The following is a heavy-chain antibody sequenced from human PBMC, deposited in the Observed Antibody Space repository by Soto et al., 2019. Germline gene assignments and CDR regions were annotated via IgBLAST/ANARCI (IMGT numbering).Heavy chain of an antibody. Sequence: ASVKVSCKASGYTFTDYYMHWVRQAPGQGLEWMGWINPHSGGTHYAQKFQGWVTMTRDTSISTAYMELSTLKSDDTAVYYCARGYNILTGSYYFDYWGQGTLVTVSS. CDR2: INPHSGGT. D-gene: IGHD3-9*01. V-gene: IGHV1-2*04. CDR1: GYTFTDYY. J-gene: IGHJ4*02. CDR3: ARGYNILTGSYYFDY.